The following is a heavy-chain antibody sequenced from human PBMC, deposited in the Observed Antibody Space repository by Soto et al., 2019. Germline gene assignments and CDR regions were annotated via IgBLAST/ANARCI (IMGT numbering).Heavy chain of an antibody. CDR2: INPNSGGT. Sequence: WASVKVSCKASGYTFTGYYMHWVRQAPGQGLEWMGWINPNSGGTNYAQKFQGRVTMTRDTSISTAYMELSRLRSDDTVVYYCARDLHSSGYIISFGYWGQGTLVTVSS. D-gene: IGHD6-19*01. V-gene: IGHV1-2*02. J-gene: IGHJ4*02. CDR3: ARDLHSSGYIISFGY. CDR1: GYTFTGYY.